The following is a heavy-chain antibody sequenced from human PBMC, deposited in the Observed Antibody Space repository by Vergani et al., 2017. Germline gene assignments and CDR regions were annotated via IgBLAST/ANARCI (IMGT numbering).Heavy chain of an antibody. V-gene: IGHV3-33*01. CDR1: GFTFSSYG. J-gene: IGHJ4*02. CDR3: ARDRRYDSSAISY. D-gene: IGHD3-22*01. CDR2: IWYDGSNK. Sequence: VQLLESGGGLVQPGGSLRLSCAASGFTFSSYGMHWVRQAPGKGLEWVAVIWYDGSNKYYADSVKGRFTISRDNSKNTLYLQMNSLRAEDTAVYYCARDRRYDSSAISYWGQGTLVTVSS.